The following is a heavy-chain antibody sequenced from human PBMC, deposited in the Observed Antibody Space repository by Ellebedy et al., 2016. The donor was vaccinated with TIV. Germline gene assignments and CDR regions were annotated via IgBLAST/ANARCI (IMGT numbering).Heavy chain of an antibody. J-gene: IGHJ6*02. CDR2: IIPIFGTA. Sequence: SVKVSXXASGGTFSSYAISWVRQAPGQGLEWMGGIIPIFGTANYAQKLQGRVTMTTDTSTSTAYMELRSLRSDDTAVYYCARVTEEGFMDVWGQGTTVTVSS. V-gene: IGHV1-69*05. CDR3: ARVTEEGFMDV. CDR1: GGTFSSYA.